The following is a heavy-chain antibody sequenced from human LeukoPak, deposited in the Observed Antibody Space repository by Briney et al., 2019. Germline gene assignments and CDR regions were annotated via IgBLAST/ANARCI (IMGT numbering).Heavy chain of an antibody. Sequence: ASVKVSCTASGYTFTGYYMHWVRQAPGQGLEWMGWINPNSGGTNYAQKFQGRVTMSRDTSISTVYMELSRLRSDDTAVYYCARGLGRGYGDYTLDYWGQGTLVTVSS. CDR3: ARGLGRGYGDYTLDY. D-gene: IGHD4-17*01. V-gene: IGHV1-2*02. CDR1: GYTFTGYY. CDR2: INPNSGGT. J-gene: IGHJ4*02.